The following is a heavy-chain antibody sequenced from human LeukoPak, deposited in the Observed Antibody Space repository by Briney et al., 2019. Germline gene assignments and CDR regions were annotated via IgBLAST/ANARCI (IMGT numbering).Heavy chain of an antibody. CDR1: GWTLPSYG. CDR2: INSYNGNT. CDR3: AVGEVAVAGLYYFDY. V-gene: IGHV1-18*01. Sequence: AAVKGSCQGSGWTLPSYGFRWLRQAPGQELEWMGWINSYNGNTNYAQTLLGRVTMSTDTSTSTAYMELGNLRSDDTAMYYCAVGEVAVAGLYYFDYWGQGTLVTVSS. J-gene: IGHJ4*02. D-gene: IGHD6-19*01.